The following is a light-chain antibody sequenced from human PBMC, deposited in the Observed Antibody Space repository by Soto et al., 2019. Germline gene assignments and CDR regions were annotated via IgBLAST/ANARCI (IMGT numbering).Light chain of an antibody. J-gene: IGKJ1*01. CDR2: GAS. CDR3: QQSNHWPSWA. CDR1: QNVGTY. Sequence: EVVVTQSPATLSVSPGERATLSCRASQNVGTYLAWYQQRPGQAPRLLIYGASTRATGIPARFSGSGSGTEFTLTISSLQSEDFAVYYCQQSNHWPSWAFGQGTKVEVK. V-gene: IGKV3-15*01.